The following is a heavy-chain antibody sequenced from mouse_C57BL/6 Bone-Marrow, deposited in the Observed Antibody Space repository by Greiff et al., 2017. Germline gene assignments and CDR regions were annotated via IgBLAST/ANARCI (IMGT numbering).Heavy chain of an antibody. J-gene: IGHJ4*01. CDR2: ISNGGGST. CDR1: GFTFSDYY. D-gene: IGHD2-3*01. Sequence: EVKLVESGGGLVQPGGSLKLSCAASGFTFSDYYMYWVRQTPEKRLEWVAYISNGGGSTYYPDTVKGRFTISRDNAKNTLYLQMSRLKSEDTAMYYCARLRWLLLYYAMDYWGQGTSVTVSS. V-gene: IGHV5-12*01. CDR3: ARLRWLLLYYAMDY.